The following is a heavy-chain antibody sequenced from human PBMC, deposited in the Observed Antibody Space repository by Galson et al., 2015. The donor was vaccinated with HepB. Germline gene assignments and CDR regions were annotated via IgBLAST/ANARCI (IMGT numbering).Heavy chain of an antibody. Sequence: SLRLSCAASGFTFSNYGMHWVRQAPGKGLEWVAIISYDGSNIYYADSVKGRFTISRDNSKNTLSLQMNSLRAEDMAVYFCAKGFGRNLYYYMDVWGEGTTVTVSS. CDR3: AKGFGRNLYYYMDV. V-gene: IGHV3-30*18. CDR1: GFTFSNYG. J-gene: IGHJ6*03. CDR2: ISYDGSNI. D-gene: IGHD3-10*01.